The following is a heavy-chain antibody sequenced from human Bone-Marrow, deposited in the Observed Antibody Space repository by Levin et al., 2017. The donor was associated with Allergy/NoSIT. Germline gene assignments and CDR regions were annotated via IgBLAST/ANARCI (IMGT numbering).Heavy chain of an antibody. CDR2: TYSGGAT. D-gene: IGHD1-20*01. CDR3: ARDNFDTPGELDY. J-gene: IGHJ4*02. V-gene: IGHV3-53*01. Sequence: GGSLRLSCAASGFVVTRNHMSWVRQAPGKGLEWLSVTYSGGATYYRDSVKGRFTIARDNFKNTLYLQMNSLRAEDTAIYYCARDNFDTPGELDYWGQGTLVTVSS. CDR1: GFVVTRNH.